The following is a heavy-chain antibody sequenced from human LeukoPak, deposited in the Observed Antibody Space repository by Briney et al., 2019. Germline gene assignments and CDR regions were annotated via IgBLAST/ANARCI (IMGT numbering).Heavy chain of an antibody. CDR1: GFSFSGYY. CDR3: ARYNLYYFDY. V-gene: IGHV3-11*01. Sequence: GGSPRLSCASSGFSFSGYYMTWIRQAPGKGLEWLSYISTGGTEIYYADSVKGRFTISRDNAENSLYLQMNSLRAEDTAVYYCARYNLYYFDYWGQGTLVTVSS. J-gene: IGHJ4*02. D-gene: IGHD1-1*01. CDR2: ISTGGTEI.